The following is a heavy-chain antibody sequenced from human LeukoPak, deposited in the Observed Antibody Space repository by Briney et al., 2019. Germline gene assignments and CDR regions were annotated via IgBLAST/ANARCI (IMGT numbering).Heavy chain of an antibody. CDR3: ARDHYYGSGSYHPIYYYYGMDV. CDR1: GYTFTRYV. Sequence: GASAKVSCKASGYTFTRYVISWVRQAPGQGGEWMGRIIPILGIANYAQKFQGRGTITADKSTSTAYMELSSLRSEDTAVYYCARDHYYGSGSYHPIYYYYGMDVWGQGTTVTVSS. V-gene: IGHV1-69*04. CDR2: IIPILGIA. J-gene: IGHJ6*02. D-gene: IGHD3-10*01.